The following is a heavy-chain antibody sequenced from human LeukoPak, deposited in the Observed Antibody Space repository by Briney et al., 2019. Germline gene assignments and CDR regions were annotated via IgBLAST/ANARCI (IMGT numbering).Heavy chain of an antibody. V-gene: IGHV3-33*01. CDR2: IWYDGSNK. Sequence: GGSLRLSCAASGFAFSSYGMQWVRQAPGKGLEGVAVIWYDGSNKYYADSVKGRFTISRDNSKNTLYLQMNSLRAEDTAVYYCARDNLGGDYFDYWGQGTLVTVSS. D-gene: IGHD1-14*01. J-gene: IGHJ4*02. CDR1: GFAFSSYG. CDR3: ARDNLGGDYFDY.